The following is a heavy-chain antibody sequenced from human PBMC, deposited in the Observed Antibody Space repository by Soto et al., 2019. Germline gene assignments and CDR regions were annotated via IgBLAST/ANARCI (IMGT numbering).Heavy chain of an antibody. CDR1: GGSLTGYY. CDR3: ARSREQWLVDAFDI. Sequence: SETLSLTCVVYGGSLTGYYWSWIRQPPGRGLEWIGEINPTGSPKYNPSLMSRVTISVDTSKNQFSMKLSSVTAADTAVFYCARSREQWLVDAFDIWGQRTMVTVSS. D-gene: IGHD6-19*01. V-gene: IGHV4-34*01. CDR2: INPTGSP. J-gene: IGHJ3*02.